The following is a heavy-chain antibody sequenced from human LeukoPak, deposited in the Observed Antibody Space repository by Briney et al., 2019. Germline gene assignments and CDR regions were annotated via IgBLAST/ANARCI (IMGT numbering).Heavy chain of an antibody. CDR3: ASAGIAAAARGWFDP. CDR2: INHSGST. D-gene: IGHD6-13*01. CDR1: GGSFSGYY. V-gene: IGHV4-34*01. Sequence: SETLSLTCAVYGGSFSGYYWSWIRQPPGEGLEWIGEINHSGSTNYNPSLKSRATISVDTSKNQFSLKLSSVTAADTAVYYCASAGIAAAARGWFDPWGQGTLVTVSS. J-gene: IGHJ5*02.